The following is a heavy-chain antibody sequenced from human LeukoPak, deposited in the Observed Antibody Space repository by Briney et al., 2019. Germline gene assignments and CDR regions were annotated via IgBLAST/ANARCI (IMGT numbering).Heavy chain of an antibody. J-gene: IGHJ6*04. V-gene: IGHV3-21*01. D-gene: IGHD5-12*01. CDR2: ISSSSSYI. CDR3: AREEEGNIVATILTNYYYYYGMDV. Sequence: PGGSLRLSCAASGFTFSSYSMNWVRQAPGKGLEWVSSISSSSSYIYYADSVKGRFTISRDNAKNSLYLQMNSLRAEDTAVYYCAREEEGNIVATILTNYYYYYGMDVRGEGTTVTVSS. CDR1: GFTFSSYS.